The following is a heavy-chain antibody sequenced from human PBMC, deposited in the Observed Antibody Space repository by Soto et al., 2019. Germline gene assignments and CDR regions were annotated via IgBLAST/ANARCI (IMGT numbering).Heavy chain of an antibody. CDR1: GFTFSSYA. Sequence: QVQLVESGGGVVQPGRSLRLSCAASGFTFSSYAMHWVRQAPGKGLEWVAVISYGGSNKYYADSVKGRFTISRDNSKNTLYLQMNSLRAEDTAVYYCARHYTSPDYWGQGTLVTVSS. J-gene: IGHJ4*02. CDR2: ISYGGSNK. CDR3: ARHYTSPDY. V-gene: IGHV3-30-3*01. D-gene: IGHD4-4*01.